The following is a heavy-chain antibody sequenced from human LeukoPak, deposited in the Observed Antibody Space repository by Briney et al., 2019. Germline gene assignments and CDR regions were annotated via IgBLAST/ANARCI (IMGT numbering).Heavy chain of an antibody. J-gene: IGHJ4*02. V-gene: IGHV4-61*01. CDR3: ARDPSGYFNY. Sequence: PSETLSLTCTVSGGSVSSRNYYWGWIRQPPGRGLEWIGYRHYSGSTNYNPSLKSRVTISVDTSKNQFSLKLSSVTAADTAVYYCARDPSGYFNYWGQGTLATVSS. D-gene: IGHD3-22*01. CDR1: GGSVSSRNYY. CDR2: RHYSGST.